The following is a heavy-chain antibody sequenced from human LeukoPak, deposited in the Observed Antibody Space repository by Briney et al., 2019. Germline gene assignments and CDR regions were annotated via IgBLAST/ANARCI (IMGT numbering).Heavy chain of an antibody. CDR1: GFTFSSYW. D-gene: IGHD7-27*01. Sequence: GGSLGLSCAASGFTFSSYWMHWVRQAPGKGLVWVSRINSDESSTNYADSVKGRITISRDNAKNTLYLQMNSLRAEDTALYYCARALGNAFDIWGQGTMVTVSS. CDR2: INSDESST. CDR3: ARALGNAFDI. J-gene: IGHJ3*02. V-gene: IGHV3-74*01.